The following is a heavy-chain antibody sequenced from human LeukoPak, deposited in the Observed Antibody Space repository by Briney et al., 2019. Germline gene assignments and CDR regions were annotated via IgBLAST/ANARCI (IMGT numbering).Heavy chain of an antibody. D-gene: IGHD5-18*01. J-gene: IGHJ6*03. CDR3: AKASGYTYGYAMDV. CDR2: ILYDGSNK. V-gene: IGHV3-30*04. Sequence: GGSLRLSWAAAGFTFSSYAIHWVRQAPGKGLEWVAVILYDGSNKYYADSVKGRFTISRDNSKNTVYLQMNSLRVEDTAVYYCAKASGYTYGYAMDVWGKGTTVTVSS. CDR1: GFTFSSYA.